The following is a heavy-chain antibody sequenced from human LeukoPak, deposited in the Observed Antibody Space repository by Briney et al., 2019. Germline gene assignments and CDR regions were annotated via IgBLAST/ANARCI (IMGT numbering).Heavy chain of an antibody. V-gene: IGHV4-59*12. CDR2: IYYSGST. CDR1: GGSISSYY. Sequence: SETLSLTCTVSGGSISSYYWSWIRQPPGKGLEWIGYIYYSGSTNYNPSLKSRVTISVDTSKNQFSLKLSSVTAADTAVYYCASYGDYAENDAFDIWGQGTMVTVSS. J-gene: IGHJ3*02. D-gene: IGHD4-17*01. CDR3: ASYGDYAENDAFDI.